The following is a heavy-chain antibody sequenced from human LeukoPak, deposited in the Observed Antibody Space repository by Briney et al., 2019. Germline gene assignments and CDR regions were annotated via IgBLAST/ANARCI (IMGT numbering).Heavy chain of an antibody. CDR2: ISGSGGST. CDR3: AKDRGDYTNWFDP. J-gene: IGHJ5*02. CDR1: GFTFDDYG. D-gene: IGHD4-17*01. V-gene: IGHV3-23*01. Sequence: GGSLRLSCAASGFTFDDYGMSWVRQAPGKGLEWVSAISGSGGSTYYADSVKGRFTISRDNSKNTLYLQMNSPRPEDTAIYYCAKDRGDYTNWFDPWGQGTLVTVSS.